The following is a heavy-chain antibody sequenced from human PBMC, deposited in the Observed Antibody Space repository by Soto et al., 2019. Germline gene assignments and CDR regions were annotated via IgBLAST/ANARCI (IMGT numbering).Heavy chain of an antibody. Sequence: ASVKVSCKASGYTFTSYAMHWLRQAPGQRLEWMGWINAGNGNTKYSQKFQGRVTITRDTSTSTAYMELSSLRSEDTAVYYCARDFIRGRGYCSGGSCYRPYYYFDYWGQGTLVTVSS. CDR1: GYTFTSYA. CDR3: ARDFIRGRGYCSGGSCYRPYYYFDY. CDR2: INAGNGNT. V-gene: IGHV1-3*01. D-gene: IGHD2-15*01. J-gene: IGHJ4*02.